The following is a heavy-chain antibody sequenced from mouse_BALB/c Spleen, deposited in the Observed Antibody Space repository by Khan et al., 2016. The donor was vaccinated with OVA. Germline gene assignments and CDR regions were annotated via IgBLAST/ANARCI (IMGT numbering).Heavy chain of an antibody. CDR3: ARGVRLTY. V-gene: IGHV3-2*02. J-gene: IGHJ3*01. CDR2: INYSGST. Sequence: VQLQQSGPGLVKPSQSLSLTCTVTGYSITSDYAWNWLRQFPGNKLEWMGYINYSGSTSYHPSLKSRISITRDTSKNQFFLQLNSVTTEDTATYYCARGVRLTYWGQGTLVTVSA. CDR1: GYSITSDYA. D-gene: IGHD2-14*01.